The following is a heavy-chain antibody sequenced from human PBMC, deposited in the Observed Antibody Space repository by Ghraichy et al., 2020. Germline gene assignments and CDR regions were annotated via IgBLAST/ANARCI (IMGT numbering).Heavy chain of an antibody. J-gene: IGHJ4*02. CDR2: IKSKTDGGTT. CDR1: GFTFSNAW. Sequence: GESLNISCAASGFTFSNAWMSWVRQAPGKGLEWVGRIKSKTDGGTTDYAAPVKGRFTISRDDSKNTLYLQMNSLKTEDTAVYYCTTEDSGSLLVRRYYFDYWGQGTLVTVST. D-gene: IGHD6-13*01. V-gene: IGHV3-15*01. CDR3: TTEDSGSLLVRRYYFDY.